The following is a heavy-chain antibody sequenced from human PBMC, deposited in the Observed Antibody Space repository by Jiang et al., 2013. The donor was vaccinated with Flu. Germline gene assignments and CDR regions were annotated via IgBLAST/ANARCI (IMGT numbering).Heavy chain of an antibody. V-gene: IGHV1-69*04. CDR2: IIPILGIA. D-gene: IGHD1-26*01. J-gene: IGHJ4*02. CDR3: ARDPTGDSDAMGGGALFDY. Sequence: SGAEVKKPGSSVKVSCKASGGTFSSYAISWVRQAPGQGLEWMGRIIPILGIANYAQKFQGRVTITADKSTSTAYMELSSLRSEDTAVYYCARDPTGDSDAMGGGALFDYWGQGTLVTVSS. CDR1: GGTFSSYA.